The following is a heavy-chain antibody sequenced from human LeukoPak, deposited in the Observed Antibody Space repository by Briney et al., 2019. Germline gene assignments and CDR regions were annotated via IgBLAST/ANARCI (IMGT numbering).Heavy chain of an antibody. D-gene: IGHD6-6*01. CDR1: GYTFTGYY. V-gene: IGHV1-2*02. CDR3: ARDLGRSIAARRYYFDY. Sequence: ASVKVSCKASGYTFTGYYMHWVRQAPGQGLEWMGWINPNSGGTNYAQKFQSRVTMTRDTSISTAYMELSRLRSDDTAVYYCARDLGRSIAARRYYFDYWGQGTLVTVSS. CDR2: INPNSGGT. J-gene: IGHJ4*02.